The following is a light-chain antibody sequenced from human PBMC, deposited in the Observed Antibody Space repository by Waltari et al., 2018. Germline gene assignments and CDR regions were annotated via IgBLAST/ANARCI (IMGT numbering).Light chain of an antibody. V-gene: IGKV3-11*01. CDR3: QHRRD. J-gene: IGKJ4*01. CDR2: DAS. CDR1: QSVSNY. Sequence: EIVLTQSPATLSLSPGERATLSCRASQSVSNYLVWYQQKPGQAPRLLIHDASSRATGLPARFSGSGSGTDFTLTISSLEAEDCAVYYCQHRRDFGGGTKVEIK.